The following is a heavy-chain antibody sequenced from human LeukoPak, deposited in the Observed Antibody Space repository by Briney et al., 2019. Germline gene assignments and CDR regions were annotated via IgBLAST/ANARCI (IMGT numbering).Heavy chain of an antibody. Sequence: GALRLSCAASGFTYRSYSMNWVRQAPGKGRGWVSYISSSSSTIYHADSVKGRFTISRDNPKNSLYLQMNSLGAEATALFDCAKDPAQVGATPFFDYWGEGTLVTVSS. CDR2: ISSSSSTI. D-gene: IGHD1-26*01. CDR3: AKDPAQVGATPFFDY. V-gene: IGHV3-48*01. CDR1: GFTYRSYS. J-gene: IGHJ4*02.